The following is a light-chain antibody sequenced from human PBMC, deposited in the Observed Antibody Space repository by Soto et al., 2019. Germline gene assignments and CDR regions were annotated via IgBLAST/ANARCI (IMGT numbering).Light chain of an antibody. CDR1: SSNIGAGSD. V-gene: IGLV1-40*01. Sequence: QSVLTQPPSISGAPGQRVTISCTGSSSNIGAGSDVHWYHQLPGTAPKLLIYGNTNRPSGVSTRFSGSKSGYTASLTISGLQAEDEADYYCSSYISGTTLVFGGGTKLTVL. CDR3: SSYISGTTLV. J-gene: IGLJ2*01. CDR2: GNT.